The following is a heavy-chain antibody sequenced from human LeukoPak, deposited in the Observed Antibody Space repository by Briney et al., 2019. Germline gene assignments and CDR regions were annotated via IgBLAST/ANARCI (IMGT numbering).Heavy chain of an antibody. V-gene: IGHV3-9*01. CDR2: ISWNSGSI. CDR1: GFTFDDYA. CDR3: AKEVRYSYGLAY. J-gene: IGHJ4*02. D-gene: IGHD5-18*01. Sequence: GGSLRLSCAASGFTFDDYAMHWVRQAPGKGLEWVSGISWNSGSIGYADSVKGRFTISRDNAKNSLYLQMNSLRAEDTALYYCAKEVRYSYGLAYWGQGTLVTVSS.